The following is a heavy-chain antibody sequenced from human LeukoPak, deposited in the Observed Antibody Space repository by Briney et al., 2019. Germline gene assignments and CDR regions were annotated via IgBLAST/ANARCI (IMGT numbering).Heavy chain of an antibody. V-gene: IGHV3-9*01. CDR3: AKTRAAGTFYFDY. Sequence: GGSLRLSCAASGFTFDDYAMHWVRQAPGKGLEWVSGISWNGGSVAYADSVKGRFTISRDNSKNTLYLQMNSLRAEDTAVYYCAKTRAAGTFYFDYWGQGTLVTVSS. CDR2: ISWNGGSV. CDR1: GFTFDDYA. D-gene: IGHD6-13*01. J-gene: IGHJ4*02.